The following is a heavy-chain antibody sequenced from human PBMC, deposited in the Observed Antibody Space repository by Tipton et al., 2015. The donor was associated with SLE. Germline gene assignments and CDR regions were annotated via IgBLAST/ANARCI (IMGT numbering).Heavy chain of an antibody. J-gene: IGHJ2*01. CDR3: ARGVLRTTFALYCNGGRCSNWYFDL. V-gene: IGHV4-4*02. D-gene: IGHD2-15*01. CDR1: GVSISSGNW. CDR2: IYHSGNI. Sequence: TLSLTCTVSGVSISSGNWWTWVRQSPGKGLEWVGEIYHSGNINYNPSLKSRLTISVDKYRNQFFLQLTSVTAADTAVYYCARGVLRTTFALYCNGGRCSNWYFDLWGRGTLVTVSS.